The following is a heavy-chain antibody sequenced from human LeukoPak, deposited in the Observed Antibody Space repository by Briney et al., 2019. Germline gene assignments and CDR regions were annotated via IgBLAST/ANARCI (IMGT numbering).Heavy chain of an antibody. J-gene: IGHJ6*02. V-gene: IGHV4-59*01. CDR1: GGSISSYY. CDR2: IYYSGST. CDR3: AMVPYYYYGMDV. D-gene: IGHD6-13*01. Sequence: KPSETLSLTCTVSGGSISSYYWSWIRQPPGKGLEWIGYIYYSGSTNYNPSLKGRVTISVDTSKNQFSLKLSSVTAADTAVYYCAMVPYYYYGMDVWGQGTTVTVSS.